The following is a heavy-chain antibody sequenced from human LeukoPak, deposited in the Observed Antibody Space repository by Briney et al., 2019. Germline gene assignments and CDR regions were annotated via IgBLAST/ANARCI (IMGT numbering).Heavy chain of an antibody. Sequence: PETLSLTCTVSGGSISSYYWSWIRQPAGKGLEWIGRIYTSGSTNYNPSLKSRVTMSVDTSKNQFSLKLSSVTAADTAVYYCARVGCSGGSCFPDYWGQGTLVTVSS. CDR1: GGSISSYY. J-gene: IGHJ4*02. CDR3: ARVGCSGGSCFPDY. V-gene: IGHV4-4*07. D-gene: IGHD2-15*01. CDR2: IYTSGST.